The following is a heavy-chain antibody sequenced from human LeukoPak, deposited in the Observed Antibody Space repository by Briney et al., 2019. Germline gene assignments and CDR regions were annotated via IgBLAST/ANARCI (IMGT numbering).Heavy chain of an antibody. CDR3: ARPYYYGSGSYYSS. Sequence: ASVKVSCKASGYTFTSYGLSWVRQAPGQGLEWMGWMNPNSGNTGYAQKFQGRVTMTRNTSISTAYMELSSLRSEDTAVYYCARPYYYGSGSYYSSWGQGTLVTVSS. V-gene: IGHV1-8*02. CDR1: GYTFTSYG. J-gene: IGHJ4*02. D-gene: IGHD3-10*01. CDR2: MNPNSGNT.